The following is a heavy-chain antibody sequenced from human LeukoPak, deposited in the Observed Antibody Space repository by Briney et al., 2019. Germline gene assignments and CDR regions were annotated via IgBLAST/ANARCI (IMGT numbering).Heavy chain of an antibody. Sequence: GASVKVSCKASGYTFTGYYMHWVRQAPGQGLEWMGRIIPMSGTVKYAQKFQGRVTITTDESTSTAYMELSSLRSEDTAVYYCATTDYWGQGTLVTVSS. J-gene: IGHJ4*02. V-gene: IGHV1-69*05. CDR1: GYTFTGYY. CDR3: ATTDY. CDR2: IIPMSGTV.